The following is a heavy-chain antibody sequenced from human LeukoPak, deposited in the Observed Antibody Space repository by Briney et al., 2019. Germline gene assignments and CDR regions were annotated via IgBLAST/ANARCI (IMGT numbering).Heavy chain of an antibody. J-gene: IGHJ6*03. Sequence: SETLSLTCTVSGGSISTYFWSWIRQPPGKGLEWIGYIYYSGSTNYNPSLKSRVTISLDTSKNQFSLKLSSVTAADTAVYYCARTEESGYSYRYFGYYYYMDVWGKGTTVTVSS. CDR1: GGSISTYF. D-gene: IGHD5-18*01. CDR2: IYYSGST. V-gene: IGHV4-59*01. CDR3: ARTEESGYSYRYFGYYYYMDV.